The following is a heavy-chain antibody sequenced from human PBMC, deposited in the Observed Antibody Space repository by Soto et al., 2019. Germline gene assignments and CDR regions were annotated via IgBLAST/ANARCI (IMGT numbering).Heavy chain of an antibody. V-gene: IGHV3-21*01. J-gene: IGHJ4*02. CDR2: ISSSSSYI. Sequence: PGGSLRLSCAASGFTFSSYSMNWVRQAPGKGLEWVSSISSSSSYIYYADSVKGRFTISRDNAKNSLYLQMNSLRAEDTAVYYCARDTVTPNKPDYWGQGTLVTVSS. D-gene: IGHD4-17*01. CDR1: GFTFSSYS. CDR3: ARDTVTPNKPDY.